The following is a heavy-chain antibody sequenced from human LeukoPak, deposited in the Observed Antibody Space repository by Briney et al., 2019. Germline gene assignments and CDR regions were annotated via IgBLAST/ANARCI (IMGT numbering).Heavy chain of an antibody. V-gene: IGHV1-2*02. J-gene: IGHJ4*02. D-gene: IGHD4-17*01. CDR1: GYTFTGYY. Sequence: GASVKVSCKVSGYTFTGYYMHWVRQAPGQELEWMGWINHNSGGTNYAQKFQGRVTMTGDKSIRTAYMELSRLTSVDTAVYYCARAATVTPYYFDYWGQGTLVTVSS. CDR2: INHNSGGT. CDR3: ARAATVTPYYFDY.